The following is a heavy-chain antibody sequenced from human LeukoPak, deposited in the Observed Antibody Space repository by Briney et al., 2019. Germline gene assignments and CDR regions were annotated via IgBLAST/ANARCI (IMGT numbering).Heavy chain of an antibody. V-gene: IGHV3-23*01. CDR1: GFTFSSYA. J-gene: IGHJ4*02. CDR2: ISGSGAST. CDR3: ARSGGGMDDY. D-gene: IGHD3-16*01. Sequence: GGSLRLSCVASGFTFSSYALNWVRQTPGKGLEWVSTISGSGASTYYADSVKGRFTISRDNAKNSLYLQMNSLRAEDTAVYYCARSGGGMDDYWGQGTLVTVSS.